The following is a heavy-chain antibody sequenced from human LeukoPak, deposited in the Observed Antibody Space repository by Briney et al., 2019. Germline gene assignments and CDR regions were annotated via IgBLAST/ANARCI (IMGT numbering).Heavy chain of an antibody. CDR3: ARLLALGYSSGRFSLGVGFDY. J-gene: IGHJ4*02. CDR1: GYTFTSYG. Sequence: ASVKVSCKASGYTFTSYGISWVRQAPGQGLEWMGWISAYNGNTNYAQKLQGRVTMTTDTSTSTAYMELRSLRSDDTAVYYCARLLALGYSSGRFSLGVGFDYWGQGTLVTVSS. D-gene: IGHD6-19*01. V-gene: IGHV1-18*01. CDR2: ISAYNGNT.